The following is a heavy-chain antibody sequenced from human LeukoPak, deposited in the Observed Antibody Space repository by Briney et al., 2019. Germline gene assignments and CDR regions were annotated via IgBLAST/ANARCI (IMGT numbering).Heavy chain of an antibody. CDR3: ASTTGGSNWNSLDYFDY. V-gene: IGHV1-69*05. CDR2: IIPIFDTA. CDR1: GGTFSSYA. J-gene: IGHJ4*02. D-gene: IGHD1-1*01. Sequence: SVKVSCKASGGTFSSYAISWVRQAPGQGLEWMGGIIPIFDTANYAQKFQGRVTITTHESTSTAYMELSSLRTEDTAVYYCASTTGGSNWNSLDYFDYWGQGTLVTVSS.